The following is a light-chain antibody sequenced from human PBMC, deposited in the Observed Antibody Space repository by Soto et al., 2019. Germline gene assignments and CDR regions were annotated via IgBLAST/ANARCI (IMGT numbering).Light chain of an antibody. Sequence: QSALTQPASVSGSPGQSITISCTGTSSDVGSSNLVSWYQQYPGKAPKLIIYEGSKRPSGVSNHFSGSKSGNTASLTIFGLQAEDEADYYCCSYAGSNTWVFGGGTKLTVL. J-gene: IGLJ3*02. CDR1: SSDVGSSNL. V-gene: IGLV2-23*01. CDR3: CSYAGSNTWV. CDR2: EGS.